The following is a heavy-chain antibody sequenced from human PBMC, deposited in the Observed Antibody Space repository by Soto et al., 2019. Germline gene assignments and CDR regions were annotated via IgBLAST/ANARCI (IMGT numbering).Heavy chain of an antibody. CDR1: GYTFTSYD. Sequence: ASVKVSCKASGYTFTSYDINWVRQATGQGLEWMGWMNPNRGNTGYAQKFQGRVTMTRNTSISTAYMGLGSLRSEDTAVYYCASQITFGGVIVNWGQGTLVTVSS. J-gene: IGHJ4*02. V-gene: IGHV1-8*01. CDR3: ASQITFGGVIVN. D-gene: IGHD3-16*02. CDR2: MNPNRGNT.